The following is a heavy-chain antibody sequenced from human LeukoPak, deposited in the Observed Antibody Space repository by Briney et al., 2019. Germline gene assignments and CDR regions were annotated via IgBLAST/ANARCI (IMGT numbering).Heavy chain of an antibody. Sequence: GGSLPLSCAASGFTFSSYGMHWVRQAPAKGLEWVAVIWYDGSHKYYADSVKGRFTISRDNSKNTLYLQMNSLRAEDTAVYYCARTMDGTFDIWGQGTMDTVSS. J-gene: IGHJ3*02. CDR2: IWYDGSHK. D-gene: IGHD3-10*01. CDR1: GFTFSSYG. CDR3: ARTMDGTFDI. V-gene: IGHV3-33*01.